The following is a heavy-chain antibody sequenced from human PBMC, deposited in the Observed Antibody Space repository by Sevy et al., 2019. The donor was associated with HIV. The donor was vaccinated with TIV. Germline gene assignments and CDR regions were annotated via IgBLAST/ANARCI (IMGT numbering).Heavy chain of an antibody. CDR3: ARDAGYCSSTSCYRGDYFDY. CDR1: GFTFSGNW. J-gene: IGHJ4*02. CDR2: IKEDGSEK. D-gene: IGHD2-2*02. V-gene: IGHV3-7*01. Sequence: GGSLRLSCAASGFTFSGNWMSWVRQAPGKGLEWVADIKEDGSEKYYVDSVKGRFTISRDNAKKSLYLQMNNLRAEDTVGYYCARDAGYCSSTSCYRGDYFDYWAREPWSPSPQ.